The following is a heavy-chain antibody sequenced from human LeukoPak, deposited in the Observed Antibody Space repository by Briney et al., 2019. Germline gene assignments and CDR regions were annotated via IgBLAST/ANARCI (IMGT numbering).Heavy chain of an antibody. Sequence: GGSLRLSCAASGFTFSSYSMNWVRQAPGKGLEWVSSISSSSSYIYYADSVKGRFTISRDNAKNSLYLQMNSLRAEDTAVYYCARQGYDSSGYWLIDYWGQGTLVTVSS. J-gene: IGHJ4*02. CDR2: ISSSSSYI. CDR1: GFTFSSYS. V-gene: IGHV3-21*01. CDR3: ARQGYDSSGYWLIDY. D-gene: IGHD3-22*01.